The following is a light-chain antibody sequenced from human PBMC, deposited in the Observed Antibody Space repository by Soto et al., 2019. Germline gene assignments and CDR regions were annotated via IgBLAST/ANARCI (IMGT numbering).Light chain of an antibody. CDR3: QQRSNWIT. CDR1: QTISGTY. J-gene: IGKJ5*01. V-gene: IGKV3D-20*02. CDR2: GAS. Sequence: EIVLTQSPGTLSLSPGERATLSCRASQTISGTYLAWYQQKPGQAPRLLIYGASRRATGIPDRFSGSGSGTDFTLTISSLEPEDFAVYYCQQRSNWITFGQGTRLEIK.